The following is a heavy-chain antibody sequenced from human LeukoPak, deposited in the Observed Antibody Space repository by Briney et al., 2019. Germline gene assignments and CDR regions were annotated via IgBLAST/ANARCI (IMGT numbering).Heavy chain of an antibody. CDR3: ARQSGYCSGGSCNDAFDI. Sequence: SETLSLTCTVSGGSISSSSYYWGWIRQPPGKGLEWIGSIYYSGSTYYNPSLKSRVTISVDTPKNQFSLKLSSVTAADTAVYYCARQSGYCSGGSCNDAFDIWGQGTMVTVSS. CDR1: GGSISSSSYY. CDR2: IYYSGST. D-gene: IGHD2-15*01. J-gene: IGHJ3*02. V-gene: IGHV4-39*01.